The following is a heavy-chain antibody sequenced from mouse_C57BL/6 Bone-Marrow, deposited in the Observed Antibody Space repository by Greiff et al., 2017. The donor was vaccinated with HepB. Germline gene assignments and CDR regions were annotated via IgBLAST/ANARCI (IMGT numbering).Heavy chain of an antibody. Sequence: QVQLQQSGAELVRPGSSVKLSCKASGYTFTSYWMHWVKQRPIQGLEWIGNIDPSDSETHYNQKFKDKATLTVDKSSSTAYMQLSSLTSEDSAVYYCARESGGQLSFDYWGQGTTLTVSS. CDR1: GYTFTSYW. CDR3: ARESGGQLSFDY. J-gene: IGHJ2*01. D-gene: IGHD3-2*02. V-gene: IGHV1-52*01. CDR2: IDPSDSET.